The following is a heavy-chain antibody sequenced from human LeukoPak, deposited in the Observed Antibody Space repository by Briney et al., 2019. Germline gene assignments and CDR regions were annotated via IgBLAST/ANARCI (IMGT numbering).Heavy chain of an antibody. CDR3: ARVKTNSGYKNNAFDI. D-gene: IGHD5-12*01. CDR1: GFAFDDYG. CDR2: IKEDGSEK. J-gene: IGHJ3*02. Sequence: SGGSLRLSCTSSGFAFDDYGMGWVRQAPGKGLEWVANIKEDGSEKYYVDSVKGRFTISRDNAKNSLYLQMNSLRAEDTAVYYCARVKTNSGYKNNAFDIWGQGTVVTVSS. V-gene: IGHV3-7*01.